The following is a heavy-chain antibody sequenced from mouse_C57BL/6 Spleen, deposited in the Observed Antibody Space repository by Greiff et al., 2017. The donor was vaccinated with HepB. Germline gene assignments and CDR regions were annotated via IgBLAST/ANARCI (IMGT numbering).Heavy chain of an antibody. D-gene: IGHD2-10*02. V-gene: IGHV7-1*01. J-gene: IGHJ4*01. CDR3: ARDLGAMDY. CDR2: SRNKANDYTT. CDR1: GFTFSDFY. Sequence: EVKLVESGGGLVQSGRSLRLSCATSGFTFSDFYMEWVRQAPGKGLEWIAASRNKANDYTTEYSASVKGRFIVSRDTSQSILYLQMNALRAEDTAIYYCARDLGAMDYWGQGTSVTVSS.